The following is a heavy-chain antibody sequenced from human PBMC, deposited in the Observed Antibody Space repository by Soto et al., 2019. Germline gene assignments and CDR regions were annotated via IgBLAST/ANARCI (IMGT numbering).Heavy chain of an antibody. CDR2: VNPSGGST. J-gene: IGHJ1*01. D-gene: IGHD2-15*01. Sequence: ASVKVSCKASGYIFTAYSMHWVRQAPGQGLEWMGVVNPSGGSTNYAQRFQGRITMTRDTSTSTVYMDLKFLTSEDTAVYYCAREENCSDGVCYSEYFQRWGQEPWSPSPQ. CDR3: AREENCSDGVCYSEYFQR. V-gene: IGHV1-46*01. CDR1: GYIFTAYS.